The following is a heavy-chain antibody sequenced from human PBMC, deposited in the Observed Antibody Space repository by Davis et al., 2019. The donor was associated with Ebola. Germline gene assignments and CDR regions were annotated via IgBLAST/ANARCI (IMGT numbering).Heavy chain of an antibody. CDR2: IYAVGTT. D-gene: IGHD6-13*01. J-gene: IGHJ4*02. Sequence: GESLKISCAASGFIFSTYVMTWVRQAPGKGLEWVAVIYAVGTTYYADSVKGRFSISRDNSKNTLYLQMNSLRAEDTAVYYCTTWGGSSWANDNWGRGTLVTVSS. CDR3: TTWGGSSWANDN. V-gene: IGHV3-66*01. CDR1: GFIFSTYV.